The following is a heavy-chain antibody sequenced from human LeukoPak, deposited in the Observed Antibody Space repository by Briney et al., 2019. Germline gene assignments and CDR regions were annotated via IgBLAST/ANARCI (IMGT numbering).Heavy chain of an antibody. CDR1: GYTFTSYY. CDR2: INPSGGST. J-gene: IGHJ3*02. CDR3: ARDTTTVTIPPEGAFDI. D-gene: IGHD4-17*01. Sequence: ASVKVSCKASGYTFTSYYMHWVRQAPGQGLEWMGIINPSGGSTSYAQKFQGRVTMTRDMSTSTVYMELSRLRSEDTAVYYCARDTTTVTIPPEGAFDIWGQGTMVTVSS. V-gene: IGHV1-46*01.